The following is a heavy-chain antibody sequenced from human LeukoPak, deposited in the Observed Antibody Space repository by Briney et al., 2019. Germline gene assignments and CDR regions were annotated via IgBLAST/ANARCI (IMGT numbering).Heavy chain of an antibody. CDR2: ISRNSGSI. Sequence: PGGSLRLSCAASGFRFDDYAMHWVRQAPGKGLEWVSGISRNSGSIGYADSVKGRFTTSRDNAKNTLYLQMNSLRVEDTAVYYCARGRPHGNDYWGQGTLVTVSS. CDR1: GFRFDDYA. V-gene: IGHV3-9*01. J-gene: IGHJ4*02. CDR3: ARGRPHGNDY. D-gene: IGHD4-23*01.